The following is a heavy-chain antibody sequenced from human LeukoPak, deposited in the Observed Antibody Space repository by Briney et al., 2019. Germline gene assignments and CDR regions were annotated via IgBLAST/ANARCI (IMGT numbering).Heavy chain of an antibody. J-gene: IGHJ4*02. V-gene: IGHV3-30*02. Sequence: GGSLRLSCTASGFTFNTYTMNWVRQAPGKGLEWVAFIRYDGYNKYYADSVKGRFTISRDNSKNTLYLQMNSLRAEDTAVYYCAKDRGSSWYTAFDYWGQGTLVTVSS. D-gene: IGHD6-13*01. CDR1: GFTFNTYT. CDR2: IRYDGYNK. CDR3: AKDRGSSWYTAFDY.